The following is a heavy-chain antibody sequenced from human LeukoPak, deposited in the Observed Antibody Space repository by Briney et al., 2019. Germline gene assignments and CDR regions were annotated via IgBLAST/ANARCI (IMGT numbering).Heavy chain of an antibody. Sequence: PSETLSLTCAVHGESFSGYYWNWIRQPPGKGLEWIGEIDHSGSTNYLPSLKSRITISVDTSKIQFSLKMTSVTAADTAVYYCARSPRYQYCSGGSCYSHYLDYWGQGTLVTVSS. CDR3: ARSPRYQYCSGGSCYSHYLDY. D-gene: IGHD2-15*01. V-gene: IGHV4-34*01. J-gene: IGHJ4*02. CDR1: GESFSGYY. CDR2: IDHSGST.